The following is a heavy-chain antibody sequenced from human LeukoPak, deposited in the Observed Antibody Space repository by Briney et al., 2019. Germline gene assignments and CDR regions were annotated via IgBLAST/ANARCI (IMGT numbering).Heavy chain of an antibody. D-gene: IGHD1-26*01. CDR3: ARDRRWELMRMPIDY. CDR1: GYTFTSYG. V-gene: IGHV1-18*01. CDR2: ISAYNGNT. Sequence: RASVKVSCKASGYTFTSYGISWVRQAPGQGLEWMGWISAYNGNTNYAQKLQGRVTMTTDTSTSTAYMELRSLRSDDTAVYYCARDRRWELMRMPIDYWGQGTLVTVSS. J-gene: IGHJ4*02.